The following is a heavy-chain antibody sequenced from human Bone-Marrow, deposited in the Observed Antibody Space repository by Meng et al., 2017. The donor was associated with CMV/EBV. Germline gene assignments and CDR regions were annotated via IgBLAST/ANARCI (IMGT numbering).Heavy chain of an antibody. CDR3: ARPYCSGGSCYGAPFDY. CDR2: IYPGDSDT. CDR1: GYSFTSYW. V-gene: IGHV5-51*01. D-gene: IGHD2-15*01. J-gene: IGHJ4*02. Sequence: KVSCKGSGYSFTSYWIGWVRQMPGKGLEWMGIIYPGDSDTRYSPSFQGQVTISADKSISTAYLQWSSLKASDTAMYYCARPYCSGGSCYGAPFDYWGQGTLVTVSS.